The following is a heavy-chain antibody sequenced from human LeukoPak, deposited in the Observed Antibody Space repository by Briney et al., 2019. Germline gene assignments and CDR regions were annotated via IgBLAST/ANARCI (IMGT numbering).Heavy chain of an antibody. CDR1: GYTFTSYD. V-gene: IGHV1-8*03. D-gene: IGHD3-10*01. Sequence: RASVKVSCKASGYTFTSYDINWVRRATGQGLEWMGWMNPNSGNTGYAQKFQGRVTITRNTSISTAYMELSSLRSEDTAVYYCARGGDYYGSGSYNYWGQGTLVTVSS. CDR3: ARGGDYYGSGSYNY. J-gene: IGHJ4*02. CDR2: MNPNSGNT.